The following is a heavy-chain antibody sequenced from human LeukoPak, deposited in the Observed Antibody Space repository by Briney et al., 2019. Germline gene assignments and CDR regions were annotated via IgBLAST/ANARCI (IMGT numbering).Heavy chain of an antibody. V-gene: IGHV3-48*01. CDR1: GLTFSSYS. CDR3: ARDLYYSYYYMDV. CDR2: ITSSSSTI. Sequence: GGSLRLSCAVSGLTFSSYSMNWVRQAPGKGLEWVSCITSSSSTIYYADSVKGRFTISRDNAKNSLYLQMNSLRAEDTAVYYCARDLYYSYYYMDVWGKGTTVTVSS. J-gene: IGHJ6*03.